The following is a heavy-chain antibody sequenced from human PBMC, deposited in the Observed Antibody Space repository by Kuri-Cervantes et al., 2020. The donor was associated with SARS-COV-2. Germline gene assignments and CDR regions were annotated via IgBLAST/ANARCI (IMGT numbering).Heavy chain of an antibody. CDR2: IKEDGSER. CDR1: RFPFSSYW. CDR3: ARFVIGRAISTAGPGFFDY. J-gene: IGHJ4*02. Sequence: GGSLRLSCAASRFPFSSYWMSWVRQAPGKGLEWVVNIKEDGSERYYVDSVKGRFTISRDNAKNSLYLQMNNLRAEDTAVYYCARFVIGRAISTAGPGFFDYWGQGTLVTVSS. D-gene: IGHD6-13*01. V-gene: IGHV3-7*03.